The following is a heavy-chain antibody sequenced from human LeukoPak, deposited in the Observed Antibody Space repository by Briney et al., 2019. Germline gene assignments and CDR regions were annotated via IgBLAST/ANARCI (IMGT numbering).Heavy chain of an antibody. CDR2: IDPDSGAT. J-gene: IGHJ4*02. V-gene: IGHV1-2*02. CDR3: ARPPSGSGGDVFHY. D-gene: IGHD1-26*01. Sequence: RASVKVSCKASGYSFTGYYMDWVRQAPGQGLVWLGWIDPDSGATSYTQKFQGRVTMTRDTSISTAYMGLSRLRSDDTAVYFSARPPSGSGGDVFHYWGQGTLVTVSS. CDR1: GYSFTGYY.